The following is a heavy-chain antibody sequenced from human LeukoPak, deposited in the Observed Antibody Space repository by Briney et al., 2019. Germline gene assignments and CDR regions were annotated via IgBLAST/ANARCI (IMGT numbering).Heavy chain of an antibody. Sequence: PSGTLSLTCAVSGGSISSSYWWSWVRQPPGKGLEWIGEVYHSGSTNYSPSLKSRVTLSVDKSKNQFSLRLSSVTAADTAVYYCAGAYCGGDCYSGRTFDIWGQGTMVTVSS. J-gene: IGHJ3*02. CDR2: VYHSGST. CDR1: GGSISSSYW. D-gene: IGHD2-21*02. V-gene: IGHV4-4*02. CDR3: AGAYCGGDCYSGRTFDI.